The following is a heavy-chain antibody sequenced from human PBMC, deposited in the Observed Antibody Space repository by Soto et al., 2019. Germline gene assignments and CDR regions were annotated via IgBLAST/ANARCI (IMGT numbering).Heavy chain of an antibody. V-gene: IGHV3-21*01. D-gene: IGHD2-8*01. CDR1: GFTFSSYS. J-gene: IGHJ6*03. CDR2: ISSSSNYI. CDR3: AKVQWANGPKANYYYMDV. Sequence: GGSLRLSCAASGFTFSSYSMTWVRQAPGKGLEWVSSISSSSNYINYADSVKGRFTISRDNAKNSLYVQMSSLRAEDTAVYYCAKVQWANGPKANYYYMDVWGKGTTVTVSS.